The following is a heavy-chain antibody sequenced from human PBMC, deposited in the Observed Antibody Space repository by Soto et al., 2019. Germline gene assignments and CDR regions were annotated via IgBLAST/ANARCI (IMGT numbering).Heavy chain of an antibody. CDR2: INPNDGDT. CDR1: GYSFTDYY. Sequence: ASVKVSCKASGYSFTDYYMHWVRQAPGQGLEWMGWINPNDGDTTYAQDFQGRVTMTRDTSISTVYMGVSRLRNDDTAVYYCARGTDRAVPSAIDIHGPWGQGTLVTVSS. CDR3: ARGTDRAVPSAIDIHGP. D-gene: IGHD2-2*01. V-gene: IGHV1-2*02. J-gene: IGHJ5*02.